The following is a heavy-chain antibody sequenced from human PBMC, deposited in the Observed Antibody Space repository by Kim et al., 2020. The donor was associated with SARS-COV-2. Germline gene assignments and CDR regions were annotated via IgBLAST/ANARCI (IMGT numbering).Heavy chain of an antibody. CDR3: ARSWRVVVITPYFDY. Sequence: PSLKSRVTISVDPSKNQFSLKLSSVTAADTAVYYCARSWRVVVITPYFDYWGQGTLVTVSS. V-gene: IGHV4-34*01. D-gene: IGHD3-22*01. J-gene: IGHJ4*02.